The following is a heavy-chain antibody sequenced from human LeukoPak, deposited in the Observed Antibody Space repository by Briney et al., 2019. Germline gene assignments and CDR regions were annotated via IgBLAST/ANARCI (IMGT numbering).Heavy chain of an antibody. V-gene: IGHV1-8*02. J-gene: IGHJ4*02. CDR3: ARVEMATIGGFDY. CDR1: GYTFTSYY. CDR2: MNPNGGNT. Sequence: ASVKVSCKASGYTFTSYYMHWVRQAPGQGLEWMGWMNPNGGNTGYAQKFQGRVTMTRNTSISTAYMELSSLRSEDTAVYYCARVEMATIGGFDYWGQGTLVTVSS. D-gene: IGHD5-24*01.